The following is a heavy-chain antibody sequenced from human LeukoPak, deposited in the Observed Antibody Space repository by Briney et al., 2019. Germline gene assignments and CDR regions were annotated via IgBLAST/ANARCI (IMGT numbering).Heavy chain of an antibody. CDR1: GGSISSGYW. CDR2: IHHSGST. Sequence: SGTLSLTCVVSGGSISSGYWWSWLRQPPGEGLEWIGEIHHSGSTNYNPSLKSRVTISVDKSKNQFSLKVSSVTAADTAVYYCARNGYYSADYWGQGTLVTVSS. D-gene: IGHD4-17*01. J-gene: IGHJ4*02. V-gene: IGHV4-4*02. CDR3: ARNGYYSADY.